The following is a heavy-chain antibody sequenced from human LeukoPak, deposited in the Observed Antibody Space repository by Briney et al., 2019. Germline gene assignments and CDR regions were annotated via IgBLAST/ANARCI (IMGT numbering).Heavy chain of an antibody. CDR1: GFTFSSYG. Sequence: GGSLRLSCAASGFTFSSYGMHWVRQAPGKGLEWVAVISYDGSNKYYADSVKGRFTISRDNSKNTLYLQMNSLRAEDTAVYYCATVPCSSTSCYSYYFDYWGQGTLVTVSS. J-gene: IGHJ4*02. CDR2: ISYDGSNK. CDR3: ATVPCSSTSCYSYYFDY. D-gene: IGHD2-2*01. V-gene: IGHV3-30*03.